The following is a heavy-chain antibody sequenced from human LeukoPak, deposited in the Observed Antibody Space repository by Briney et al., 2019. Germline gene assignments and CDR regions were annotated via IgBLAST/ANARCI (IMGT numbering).Heavy chain of an antibody. CDR2: ISAYNGNT. D-gene: IGHD6-19*01. CDR1: GGTFSSYA. CDR3: ARDYSSGWPNFDY. J-gene: IGHJ4*02. V-gene: IGHV1-18*01. Sequence: VASVKVPCKASGGTFSSYAISWVRQAPGQGLEWMGWISAYNGNTNYAQKLQGRVTMTTDTSTSTAYMELRSLRSDDTAVYYCARDYSSGWPNFDYWGQGTLVTVSS.